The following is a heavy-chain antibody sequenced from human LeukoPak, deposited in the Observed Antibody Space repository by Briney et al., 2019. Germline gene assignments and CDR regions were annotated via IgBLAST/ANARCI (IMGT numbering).Heavy chain of an antibody. V-gene: IGHV4-4*09. J-gene: IGHJ4*02. CDR1: GDSISSYY. D-gene: IGHD6-6*01. Sequence: SETLSLTCTVSGDSISSYYWSWIRQPPGKGLEWIGYIYTSRGTNYIPSLKGRVTISIDTSKNQFPLKLSSVTAADSAVYYCARLTRLSTSPDRYYLDYWGQGTLVTVSS. CDR3: ARLTRLSTSPDRYYLDY. CDR2: IYTSRGT.